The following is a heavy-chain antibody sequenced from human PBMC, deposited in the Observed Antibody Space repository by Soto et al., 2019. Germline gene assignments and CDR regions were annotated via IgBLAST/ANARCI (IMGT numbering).Heavy chain of an antibody. CDR1: GGSISSYY. CDR3: ARDCRYSTYNWFDP. Sequence: ETLSLTCTVSGGSISSYYWSWIRQPAGKGLEWIGRIYTSGSTNYNPSLKSRVTMSVDTSKNQFSLKLSSVTAADTAVYYCARDCRYSTYNWFDPWGQGTLVTVSS. D-gene: IGHD1-1*01. CDR2: IYTSGST. V-gene: IGHV4-4*07. J-gene: IGHJ5*02.